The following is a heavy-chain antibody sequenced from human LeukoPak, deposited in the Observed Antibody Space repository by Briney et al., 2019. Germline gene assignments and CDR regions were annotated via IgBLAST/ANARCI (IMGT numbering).Heavy chain of an antibody. Sequence: PSETLSLTCTVSGGSISSSSYYWGWIRQPPGKGLEWIVSIYYSGSSYYNPSRKSRVTISVDTSKNQFSLKLTSVTAADTAVYYCARHSGSYFGSDYWGQGTLVTVSS. J-gene: IGHJ4*02. CDR3: ARHSGSYFGSDY. V-gene: IGHV4-39*01. D-gene: IGHD1-26*01. CDR1: GGSISSSSYY. CDR2: IYYSGSS.